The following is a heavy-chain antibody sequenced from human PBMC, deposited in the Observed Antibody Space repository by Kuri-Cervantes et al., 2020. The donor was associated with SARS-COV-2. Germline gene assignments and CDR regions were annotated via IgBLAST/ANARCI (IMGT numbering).Heavy chain of an antibody. Sequence: GGSLRLSCAASGFTFSSYSMNWVRQAPGKGLEWVSYISSSSSTIYYADSVKGRFTISRDNSQNTLFLQMNSLRAEDTAVYYCARDRVVPAAAGGFDYWGQGTLVTVSS. V-gene: IGHV3-48*01. CDR3: ARDRVVPAAAGGFDY. J-gene: IGHJ4*02. CDR1: GFTFSSYS. D-gene: IGHD2-2*01. CDR2: ISSSSSTI.